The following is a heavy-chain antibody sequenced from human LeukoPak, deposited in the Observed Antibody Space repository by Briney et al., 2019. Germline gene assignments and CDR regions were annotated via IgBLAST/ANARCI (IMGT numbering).Heavy chain of an antibody. CDR1: GYTFTTYG. D-gene: IGHD1-20*01. V-gene: IGHV1-18*01. J-gene: IGHJ3*02. Sequence: ASVKVSCKASGYTFTTYGIAWVRQAPGQGLEWMGWISGYNGNTNYAQKLQGRVTMTTDTSTSTANMELRSLGFDDTAVYYCARGSMTGAKFLAFEIWGQGTMVTVSS. CDR3: ARGSMTGAKFLAFEI. CDR2: ISGYNGNT.